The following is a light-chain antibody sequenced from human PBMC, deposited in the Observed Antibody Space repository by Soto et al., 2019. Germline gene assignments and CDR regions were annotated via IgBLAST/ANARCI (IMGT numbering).Light chain of an antibody. CDR3: HHYGYGADT. CDR2: DAS. CDR1: ETVGSNY. Sequence: EVVLTQSPGTLSLSPGERATLSCRASETVGSNYLAWYQQQPGQAPRLLIFDASSRATGIPDRFSGSGSGTEFSITISRLEPEDSAVSFCHHYGYGADTFGQGTKLEI. V-gene: IGKV3-20*01. J-gene: IGKJ2*01.